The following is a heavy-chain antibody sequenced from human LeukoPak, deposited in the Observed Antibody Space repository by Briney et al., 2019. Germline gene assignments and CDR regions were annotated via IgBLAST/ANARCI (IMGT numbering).Heavy chain of an antibody. CDR2: ISRSSINI. Sequence: GGSLRLSCAASGFTFSTYSMNWVRQAPGKGLEWVSSISRSSINIYYADSVKGRFTISRDNAKNSLYLQMNSLRAEDTAVYYCARGGTVTTSWGQGTLVTVSS. D-gene: IGHD4-17*01. V-gene: IGHV3-21*01. CDR1: GFTFSTYS. CDR3: ARGGTVTTS. J-gene: IGHJ4*02.